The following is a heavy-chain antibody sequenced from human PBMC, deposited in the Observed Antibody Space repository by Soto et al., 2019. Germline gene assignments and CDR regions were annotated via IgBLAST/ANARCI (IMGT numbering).Heavy chain of an antibody. Sequence: GGSLRLSCSASGFTFSSYAMHWVRQAPGKGLEYVSAISSNGGSTYYADTVKGRFTISRDNSKNTLYLQMSSLRAEDTAVYYCVKAPTAAGMARRYGMDVWGQGTLVTVSS. CDR3: VKAPTAAGMARRYGMDV. J-gene: IGHJ6*02. CDR2: ISSNGGST. CDR1: GFTFSSYA. D-gene: IGHD6-13*01. V-gene: IGHV3-64D*08.